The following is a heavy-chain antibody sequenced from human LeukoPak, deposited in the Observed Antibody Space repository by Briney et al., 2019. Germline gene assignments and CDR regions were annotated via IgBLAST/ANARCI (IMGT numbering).Heavy chain of an antibody. D-gene: IGHD3-22*01. CDR2: MSGSGGST. CDR1: GFTFSSYS. V-gene: IGHV3-23*01. CDR3: AKGAMHYYDSSGYNYFDY. J-gene: IGHJ4*02. Sequence: PGGSLRLSCAASGFTFSSYSMNWVRQAPGKGLEWVSAMSGSGGSTYYADSVKGQFSISRDNSKNTLHLQMNSLRAEDTAVYYCAKGAMHYYDSSGYNYFDYWGQGTLVTVSS.